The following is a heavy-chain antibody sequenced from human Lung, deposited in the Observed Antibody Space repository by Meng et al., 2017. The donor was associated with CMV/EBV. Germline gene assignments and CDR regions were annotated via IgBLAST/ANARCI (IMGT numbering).Heavy chain of an antibody. CDR1: RFTFSSYA. CDR3: ARTGGGVSRAAFDI. D-gene: IGHD3-16*01. V-gene: IGHV3-30*04. Sequence: GGSLRLXCAASRFTFSSYAMHWVRQAPGKGLEWVAVISYDGSNKYYADSVKGRFTISRDNSKNTLYLQMNSLRAEDTAVYYCARTGGGVSRAAFDIWGQGXMVTVSS. CDR2: ISYDGSNK. J-gene: IGHJ3*02.